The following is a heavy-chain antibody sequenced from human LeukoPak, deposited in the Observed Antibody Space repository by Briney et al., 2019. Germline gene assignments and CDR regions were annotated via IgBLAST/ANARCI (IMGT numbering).Heavy chain of an antibody. V-gene: IGHV3-7*03. J-gene: IGHJ6*02. D-gene: IGHD3-3*01. CDR3: ARNRGEGYDFWSGYQSYYYYGMDV. CDR1: GFTFSSYW. Sequence: PGGSLRLSCAASGFTFSSYWMSWVRQAPGKGLEWVANIKQDGSEKYYVDSVKGRFTISRDNSKNTLYLQMNSLRAEDTAVYYCARNRGEGYDFWSGYQSYYYYGMDVWGQGTTVTVSS. CDR2: IKQDGSEK.